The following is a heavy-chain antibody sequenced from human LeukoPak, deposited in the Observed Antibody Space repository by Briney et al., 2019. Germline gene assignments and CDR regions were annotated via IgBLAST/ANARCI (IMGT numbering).Heavy chain of an antibody. CDR1: GGTFSSYA. CDR3: EAMIAARPTDV. D-gene: IGHD6-6*01. Sequence: ASVKVSCKASGGTFSSYAISWVRQAPGQGLEWMGGIIPIFGTANYAQKFQGRVTITADESTSTAYMELSSLRSEDTAVYYCEAMIAARPTDVWGKGTTVTVSS. CDR2: IIPIFGTA. V-gene: IGHV1-69*13. J-gene: IGHJ6*04.